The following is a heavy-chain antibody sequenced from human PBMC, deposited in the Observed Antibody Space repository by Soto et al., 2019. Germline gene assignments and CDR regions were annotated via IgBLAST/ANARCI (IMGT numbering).Heavy chain of an antibody. CDR2: ISSSSSTI. CDR3: ARDGPTGTTLGYDAFDI. V-gene: IGHV3-48*02. D-gene: IGHD1-1*01. Sequence: GGSLRLSCAASGFTFSSYSMNWVRQAPGKGLEWVSYISSSSSTIYYADSVKGRFTISRDNAKNSLYLQMNSLRDEDTAVYYCARDGPTGTTLGYDAFDIWGQGTMVTVSS. J-gene: IGHJ3*02. CDR1: GFTFSSYS.